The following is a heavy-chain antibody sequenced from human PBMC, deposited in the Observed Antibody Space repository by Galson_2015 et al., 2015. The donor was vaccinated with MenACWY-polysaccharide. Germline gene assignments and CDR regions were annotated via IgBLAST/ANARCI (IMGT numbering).Heavy chain of an antibody. J-gene: IGHJ4*02. CDR2: VYWDDDK. Sequence: PALVKPTQTLTLTCTFSGLSLSTSGVGVGWIRQPPGKAPEWLALVYWDDDKRYSPSLTNRVTVTKDTSKNQVVLSMTNMDPVDTATYFCAHRKLITVFGLVTDVGLYFDYWSQGTLVTVFS. V-gene: IGHV2-5*02. CDR3: AHRKLITVFGLVTDVGLYFDY. D-gene: IGHD3-3*01. CDR1: GLSLSTSGVG.